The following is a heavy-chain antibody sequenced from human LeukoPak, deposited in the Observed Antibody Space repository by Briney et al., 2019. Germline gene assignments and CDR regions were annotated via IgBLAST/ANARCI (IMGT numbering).Heavy chain of an antibody. V-gene: IGHV3-7*01. Sequence: GGSLRLSCAASGFTFSVYWMSWVRQAPGKGLERVALIKPDGSEKHYVDSVKGRFTIFRDNAKNSLYLQMNSLRAEDTAVYYCTSGAVPPHWGQGTLVTVSS. CDR3: TSGAVPPH. J-gene: IGHJ4*02. CDR2: IKPDGSEK. D-gene: IGHD3-16*01. CDR1: GFTFSVYW.